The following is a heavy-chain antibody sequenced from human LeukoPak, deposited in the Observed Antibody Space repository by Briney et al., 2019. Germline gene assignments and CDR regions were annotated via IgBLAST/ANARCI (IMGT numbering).Heavy chain of an antibody. D-gene: IGHD5-18*01. CDR3: ARDFDRDNAMAPAETDY. CDR2: VNPNSGGT. J-gene: IGHJ4*02. CDR1: GGTFSSYA. Sequence: ASVKVSCKASGGTFSSYAISWVRQAPGQGLEWMGWVNPNSGGTNYAQKCQGRVTMTRDTSISTAYMELSRLRSDDTAVYYCARDFDRDNAMAPAETDYWGQGTLVTVSS. V-gene: IGHV1-2*02.